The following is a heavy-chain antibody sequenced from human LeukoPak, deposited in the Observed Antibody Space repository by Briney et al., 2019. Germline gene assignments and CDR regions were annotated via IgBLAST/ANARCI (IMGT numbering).Heavy chain of an antibody. CDR1: GYTFTGYY. CDR3: AKAGPGIAVAGPLGYYGMDV. D-gene: IGHD6-19*01. J-gene: IGHJ6*02. CDR2: INPNSGGT. Sequence: EASVKVSCKASGYTFTGYYMHWVRQPPGQGLEWMGWINPNSGGTNYAQKFQGWVTMTRDTSISTAYMELSRLRSDDTAVYYCAKAGPGIAVAGPLGYYGMDVWGQGTTVTVSS. V-gene: IGHV1-2*04.